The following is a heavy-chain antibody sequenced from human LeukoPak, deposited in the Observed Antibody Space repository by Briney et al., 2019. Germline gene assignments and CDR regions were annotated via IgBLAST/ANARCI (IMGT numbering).Heavy chain of an antibody. Sequence: PGGSLRLSCAASGFTFSSYWMHWVRQAPGKGLVWVSRINSDGSSTSYADSVKGRFTISRDNAKNTLYLQMNSLRAEDTAVYYCARGYCSSTSCPGGAFDIWGQGTMVTVSS. J-gene: IGHJ3*02. CDR1: GFTFSSYW. V-gene: IGHV3-74*01. D-gene: IGHD2-2*01. CDR2: INSDGSST. CDR3: ARGYCSSTSCPGGAFDI.